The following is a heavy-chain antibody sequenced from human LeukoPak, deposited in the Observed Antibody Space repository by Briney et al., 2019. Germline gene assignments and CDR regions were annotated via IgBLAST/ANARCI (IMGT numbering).Heavy chain of an antibody. D-gene: IGHD6-13*01. CDR1: GGSFSGYY. Sequence: SETLSLTCAVYGGSFSGYYWSWIRQPPGKGLEWIGEINHSGSTNYNPSLKSRVTISVDTSKNQFSLKLSSVTAADTAVYYCARGRRGYSSSYINWGQGTLVTVSS. J-gene: IGHJ4*02. CDR2: INHSGST. CDR3: ARGRRGYSSSYIN. V-gene: IGHV4-34*01.